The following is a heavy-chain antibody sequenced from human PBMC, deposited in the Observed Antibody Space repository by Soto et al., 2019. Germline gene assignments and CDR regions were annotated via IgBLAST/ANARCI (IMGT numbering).Heavy chain of an antibody. CDR2: ISSSGSTI. V-gene: IGHV3-11*01. D-gene: IGHD3-3*02. J-gene: IGHJ5*02. CDR3: ASDPSRTFLECFPTEKNWFDP. CDR1: GFTFSDYY. Sequence: QVQLVESGGGLVKPGGSLRLSCAASGFTFSDYYMSWIRQAPGKGLEWVSYISSSGSTIYYADSVKGRFTISRDNAKNTLYLQMNRLRDEDTAVDSCASDPSRTFLECFPTEKNWFDPWGQGTLVTVSS.